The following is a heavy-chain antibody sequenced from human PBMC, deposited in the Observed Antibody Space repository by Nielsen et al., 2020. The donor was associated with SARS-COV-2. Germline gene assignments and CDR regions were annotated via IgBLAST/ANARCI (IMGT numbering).Heavy chain of an antibody. V-gene: IGHV4-34*01. J-gene: IGHJ4*02. CDR2: FSHSGGT. Sequence: SGTLTLTCAVSGWSFRDYAWTWIRQPPGKGLEWIAAFSHSGGTNYNPSLQSRVSISEDTSTNNSSLQLHSVTAADTAVYYCARGLYYYDSSGYYFDYWGQGTLVTVSS. CDR3: ARGLYYYDSSGYYFDY. CDR1: GWSFRDYA. D-gene: IGHD3-22*01.